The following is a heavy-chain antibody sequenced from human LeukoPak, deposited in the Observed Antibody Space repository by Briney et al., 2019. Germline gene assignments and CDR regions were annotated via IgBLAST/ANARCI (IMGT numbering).Heavy chain of an antibody. J-gene: IGHJ4*02. Sequence: ASVKVSCKASGYTFTSYGISWVRQAPGQGLEWMGWISAHNGNTNYAQKLQGRVTMTTDTSTSTAYMELRSLRSDDTAVYYCARSVSGYYDSSGYYYYWGQGTLVTVSS. CDR1: GYTFTSYG. V-gene: IGHV1-18*01. CDR3: ARSVSGYYDSSGYYYY. D-gene: IGHD3-22*01. CDR2: ISAHNGNT.